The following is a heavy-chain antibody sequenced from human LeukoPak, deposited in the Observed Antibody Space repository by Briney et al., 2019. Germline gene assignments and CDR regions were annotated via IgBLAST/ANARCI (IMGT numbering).Heavy chain of an antibody. J-gene: IGHJ4*02. D-gene: IGHD4-23*01. CDR3: ARDYGGNVFDY. Sequence: GGSLRLSCAASGFTVSSNYMSWVRQAPGKGLEWVSVIYSGGSTYYSDSVKGRFTISRDNSKNTLYLQMNSLRAEDTAVYYCARDYGGNVFDYWGQGTLVTVSS. CDR1: GFTVSSNY. CDR2: IYSGGST. V-gene: IGHV3-53*01.